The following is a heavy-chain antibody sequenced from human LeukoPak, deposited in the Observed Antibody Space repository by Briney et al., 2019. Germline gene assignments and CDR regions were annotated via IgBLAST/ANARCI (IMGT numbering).Heavy chain of an antibody. CDR2: ISPSGGT. D-gene: IGHD6-13*01. CDR1: GGSFTDYY. CDR3: AGGRGIAAAGYFDY. Sequence: PSETLSLTCAVSGGSFTDYYWNWLRQTPGKGLEWIGQISPSGGTTYNSSLKSRVTVSGDPSNKQVSLKLTSVTAADTAVYYCAGGRGIAAAGYFDYWGQGTLVTVSS. V-gene: IGHV4-34*01. J-gene: IGHJ4*02.